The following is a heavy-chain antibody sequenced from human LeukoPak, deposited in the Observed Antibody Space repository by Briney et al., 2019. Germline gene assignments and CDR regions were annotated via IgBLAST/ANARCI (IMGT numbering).Heavy chain of an antibody. J-gene: IGHJ4*02. CDR2: IKQDGSEE. CDR1: GFTFSSYW. CDR3: ASDFWSGYPDY. Sequence: PGGSLRLSCAASGFTFSSYWMSWVRQAPGKGLEWVANIKQDGSEEYYVDSVKGRFTISRDNAKNSLYLQMNSLRAEDTAVYYCASDFWSGYPDYWGQGTLVTVSS. V-gene: IGHV3-7*01. D-gene: IGHD3-3*01.